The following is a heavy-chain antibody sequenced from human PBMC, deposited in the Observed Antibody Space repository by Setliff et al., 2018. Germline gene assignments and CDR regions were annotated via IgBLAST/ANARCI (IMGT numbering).Heavy chain of an antibody. CDR3: ARDRGYSGY. J-gene: IGHJ4*02. D-gene: IGHD5-12*01. CDR1: GGSISSGGYY. CDR2: IYYSGSTS. V-gene: IGHV4-31*03. Sequence: PSETLSLTCTVSGGSISSGGYYWSWIRQHPGKGLEWIGYIYYSGSTSYYNPSLKSRVTISVDTSKNQFSLKLSSVTAADTAVYYCARDRGYSGYWGQGTLVTVSS.